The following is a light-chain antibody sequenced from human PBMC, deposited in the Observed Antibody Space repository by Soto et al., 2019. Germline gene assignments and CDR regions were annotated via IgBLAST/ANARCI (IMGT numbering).Light chain of an antibody. CDR2: SYD. V-gene: IGLV1-44*01. Sequence: QSALTQPPSASGTPGQRVTISCSTSSSNLGDNAVNWYQHVPGTAPKLLIYSYDQRPSGVPDRFSGPKSGTSASLAISGLQFEEEADYYWAAGDASRDVYVLGTGTRFTVL. CDR3: AAGDASRDVYV. J-gene: IGLJ1*01. CDR1: SSNLGDNA.